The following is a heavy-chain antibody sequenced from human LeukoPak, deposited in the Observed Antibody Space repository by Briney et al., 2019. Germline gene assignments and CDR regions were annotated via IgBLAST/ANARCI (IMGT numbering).Heavy chain of an antibody. V-gene: IGHV3-7*01. CDR2: IKHDGSEK. D-gene: IGHD2-21*02. CDR1: GFTFSNYY. CDR3: ARSSCGGDCYLGFDY. Sequence: PGGSLRLSCAASGFTFSNYYMSWVRQAPGKGLEWVANIKHDGSEKYYVDSVKGRFTISRDNADNSLYLQMSSLGAEDTAVYYCARSSCGGDCYLGFDYWGQGTLVTVSS. J-gene: IGHJ4*02.